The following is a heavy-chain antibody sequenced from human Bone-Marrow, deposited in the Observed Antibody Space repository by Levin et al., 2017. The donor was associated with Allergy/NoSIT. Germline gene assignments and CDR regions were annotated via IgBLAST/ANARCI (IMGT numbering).Heavy chain of an antibody. D-gene: IGHD3-16*02. CDR1: GFTFSSYA. CDR3: ARGYTDDYDYYYYGMDV. V-gene: IGHV3-30-3*01. CDR2: ISYDGSNK. J-gene: IGHJ6*02. Sequence: GGSLRLSCAASGFTFSSYAMHWVRQAPGKGLEWVAVISYDGSNKYYADSVKGRFTISRDNSKNTLYLQMNSLRAEDTAVYYCARGYTDDYDYYYYGMDVWGQGTTVTVSS.